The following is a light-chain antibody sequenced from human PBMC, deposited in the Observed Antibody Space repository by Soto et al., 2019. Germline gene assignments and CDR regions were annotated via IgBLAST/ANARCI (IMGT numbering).Light chain of an antibody. J-gene: IGKJ1*01. CDR1: QSVGTN. CDR2: GAS. Sequence: DIVMTQAPGTLSASPRERSTLPRRASQSVGTNLAWYQQRHGQXPRXXIYGASTRATGIPSRFSGSGSGTELTITISSLQSEDFEVYYCQQYYDWPWTFGQGTKGDI. V-gene: IGKV3-15*01. CDR3: QQYYDWPWT.